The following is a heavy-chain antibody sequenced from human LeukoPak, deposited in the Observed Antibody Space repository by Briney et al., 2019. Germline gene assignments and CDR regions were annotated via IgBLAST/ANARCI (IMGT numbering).Heavy chain of an antibody. Sequence: SETLSLTCTVSGASISSSYWSWIRQPPGKGLEWIGYIHYSGSTNYNPSLKSRVTMSVDTSKNQFSLKLSSVTAADTAVYYCARLWSGMDYWGQGTLVTVSS. V-gene: IGHV4-59*12. D-gene: IGHD3-3*01. J-gene: IGHJ4*02. CDR3: ARLWSGMDY. CDR2: IHYSGST. CDR1: GASISSSY.